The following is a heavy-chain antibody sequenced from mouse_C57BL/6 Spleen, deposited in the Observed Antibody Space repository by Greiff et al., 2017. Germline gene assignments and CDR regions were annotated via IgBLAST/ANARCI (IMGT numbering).Heavy chain of an antibody. CDR2: IDPSDSET. CDR3: ARSDYGSSLYAMDY. V-gene: IGHV1-52*01. Sequence: QVQLQQPGAELVRPGSSVTLSCKASGYTFTSYWMHWVKQRPIQGLEWIGNIDPSDSETHYNQKFKDKATLTVDKSSSTAYMQFSSLTSEDSAVYYCARSDYGSSLYAMDYWGQGTSGTVSS. J-gene: IGHJ4*01. CDR1: GYTFTSYW. D-gene: IGHD1-1*01.